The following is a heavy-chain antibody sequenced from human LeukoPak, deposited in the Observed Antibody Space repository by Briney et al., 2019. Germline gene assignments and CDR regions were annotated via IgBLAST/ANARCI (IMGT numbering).Heavy chain of an antibody. D-gene: IGHD3-3*01. V-gene: IGHV3-30*03. J-gene: IGHJ4*02. CDR2: ISYDGSNK. CDR3: ARGYYDFWSGYFDY. Sequence: PGGSLRLSCAASGFTFSNFWMHWVRQAPGKGLEWVAVISYDGSNKYYADSVKGRFTISRDNSKNTLYLQMNSLRAEDTAVYYCARGYYDFWSGYFDYWGQGTLVTVSS. CDR1: GFTFSNFW.